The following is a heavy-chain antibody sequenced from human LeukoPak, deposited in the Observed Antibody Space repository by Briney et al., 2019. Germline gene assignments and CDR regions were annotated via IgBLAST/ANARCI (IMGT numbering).Heavy chain of an antibody. CDR2: ISSSSSYI. CDR3: ARDGGFDY. Sequence: GGPLRLSCAASGFTFSSYWMHWVRQAPGKGLEWVSSISSSSSYIYYADSVKGRFTISRDNAKNSPCLQMNSLRAEDTAVYYCARDGGFDYWGQGTLVTVSS. D-gene: IGHD3-16*01. V-gene: IGHV3-21*01. CDR1: GFTFSSYW. J-gene: IGHJ4*02.